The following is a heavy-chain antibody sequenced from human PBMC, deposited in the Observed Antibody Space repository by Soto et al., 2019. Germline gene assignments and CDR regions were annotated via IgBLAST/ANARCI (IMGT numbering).Heavy chain of an antibody. D-gene: IGHD6-13*01. CDR2: ISYDGSNK. J-gene: IGHJ6*02. CDR3: ARDLDGSWYFYYYYGMDV. CDR1: GFTFSRYA. V-gene: IGHV3-30-3*01. Sequence: PGGYLRLSCAASGFTFSRYAMHWVRQAPCKGLEWVAVISYDGSNKYYADSVKGRFTISRDNSKNTLYLQMNSLRAEDTAVYYCARDLDGSWYFYYYYGMDVWGQGTTVTVSS.